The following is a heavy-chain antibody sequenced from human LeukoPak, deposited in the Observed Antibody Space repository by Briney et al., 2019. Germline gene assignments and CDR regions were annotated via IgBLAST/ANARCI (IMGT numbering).Heavy chain of an antibody. Sequence: SETLSLTCTVSGGSISSGDYYWSWIRQPPGKGLEWIGYIYYSGSTYYDPSLKSRVTMSVDTSKNQFSLQLNSVTPEDTAVYYCVRLVGGDIDYWGQGTLVTVSS. J-gene: IGHJ4*02. CDR2: IYYSGST. D-gene: IGHD5-12*01. V-gene: IGHV4-30-4*01. CDR3: VRLVGGDIDY. CDR1: GGSISSGDYY.